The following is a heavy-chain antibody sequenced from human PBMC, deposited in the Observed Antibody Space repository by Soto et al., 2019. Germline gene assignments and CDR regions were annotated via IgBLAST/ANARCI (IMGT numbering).Heavy chain of an antibody. CDR3: ARKAYSSSSMFDY. D-gene: IGHD6-6*01. CDR1: GFTFSSYW. CDR2: INSDGSST. V-gene: IGHV3-74*01. Sequence: PGGSLRLSCAASGFTFSSYWMHWVCQAPGKGLVWVSRINSDGSSTSYADSVKGRFTISRDNAKNTLYLQMNSLRAEDTAVYYCARKAYSSSSMFDYWGQGTLVTVSS. J-gene: IGHJ4*02.